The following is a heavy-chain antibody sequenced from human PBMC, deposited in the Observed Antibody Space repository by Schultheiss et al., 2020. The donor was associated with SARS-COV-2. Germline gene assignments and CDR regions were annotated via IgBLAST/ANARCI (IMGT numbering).Heavy chain of an antibody. D-gene: IGHD3-22*01. Sequence: SETLSLTCTVSGGSISRYYWSWIRQPPGKGLEWIGYIYYSGSTNYNPSLKSRVTISADTTKNQFSLKLSSVTATDTAVYYCARNYDSSGYYPVAFDYWGQGTLVTVSS. CDR3: ARNYDSSGYYPVAFDY. J-gene: IGHJ4*02. V-gene: IGHV4-59*01. CDR2: IYYSGST. CDR1: GGSISRYY.